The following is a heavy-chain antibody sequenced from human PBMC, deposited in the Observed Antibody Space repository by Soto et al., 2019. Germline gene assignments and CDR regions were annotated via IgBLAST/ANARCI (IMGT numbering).Heavy chain of an antibody. Sequence: QVQLQESGPGLMKPLQTLSLTCTVSGGTISRGDYYWSWIRQPPGKGLEWIGFIYYSGTTYYNPSLKSRLTISVDTSKNQFSLKLSSVTAADTAVYFCAGVSVLSWFDPWGQGTLVTVSS. V-gene: IGHV4-30-4*01. CDR3: AGVSVLSWFDP. J-gene: IGHJ5*02. CDR2: IYYSGTT. CDR1: GGTISRGDYY.